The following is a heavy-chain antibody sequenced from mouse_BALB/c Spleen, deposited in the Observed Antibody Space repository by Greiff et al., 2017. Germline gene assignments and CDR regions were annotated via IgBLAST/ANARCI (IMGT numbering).Heavy chain of an antibody. V-gene: IGHV4-1*02. J-gene: IGHJ3*01. CDR1: GFDFSRYW. D-gene: IGHD2-2*01. CDR2: INPDSSTI. CDR3: AREEDYYGYGFAY. Sequence: EVQGVESGGGLVQPGGSLKLSCAASGFDFSRYWMSWVRQAPGKGLEWIGEINPDSSTINYTPSLKDKFIISRDNAKNTLYLQMSKVRSEDTALYYCAREEDYYGYGFAYWGQGTLVTVSA.